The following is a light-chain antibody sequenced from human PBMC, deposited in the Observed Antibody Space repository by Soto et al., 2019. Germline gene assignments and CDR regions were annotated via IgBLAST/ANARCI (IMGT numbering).Light chain of an antibody. V-gene: IGLV1-44*01. J-gene: IGLJ1*01. CDR2: SNN. CDR1: SSNIGSNT. CDR3: AALDDSLNGYV. Sequence: QSVLTQPPSASGTPGQRVTISCSGSSSNIGSNTVNWYQQLPGTAHKLLIYSNNQRPSGVPDRLSGSNSGTSASLAISGRQSEDEADYYCAALDDSLNGYVFGTGTKLTVL.